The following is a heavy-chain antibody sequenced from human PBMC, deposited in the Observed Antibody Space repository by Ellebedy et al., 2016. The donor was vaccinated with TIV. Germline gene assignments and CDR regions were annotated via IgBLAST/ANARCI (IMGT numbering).Heavy chain of an antibody. CDR2: IYSGGST. J-gene: IGHJ4*02. D-gene: IGHD3-9*01. V-gene: IGHV3-66*01. CDR1: GFTVSSNY. CDR3: ANILTGPTDY. Sequence: GESLKISCAASGFTVSSNYMSWVRQAPGKGLEWVSVIYSGGSTYYADSVKGRFTISRDNSKNTLYLQMNSLRAEDTAVYYCANILTGPTDYWGQGTLVTVSS.